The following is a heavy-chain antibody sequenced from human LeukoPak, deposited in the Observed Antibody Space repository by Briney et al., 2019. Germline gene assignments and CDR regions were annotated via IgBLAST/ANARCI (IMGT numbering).Heavy chain of an antibody. CDR1: GGTFSSYA. Sequence: SVKVSCKASGGTFSSYAISWVRQAPGQGLEWMGGIIPIFGTANYAQKFQGRVTITADESTSTAYMELSSLRSEDTAVYYCARDSPQPHWFDPWGQGTLVTVSS. CDR3: ARDSPQPHWFDP. V-gene: IGHV1-69*13. CDR2: IIPIFGTA. J-gene: IGHJ5*02.